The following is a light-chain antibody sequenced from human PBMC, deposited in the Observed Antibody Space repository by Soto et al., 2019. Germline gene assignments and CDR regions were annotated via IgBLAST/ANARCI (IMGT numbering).Light chain of an antibody. J-gene: IGKJ1*01. CDR3: QHTRTTPRT. V-gene: IGKV1-39*01. CDR2: GAS. CDR1: QGISTY. Sequence: DIQMTQSPSSLFANVGDRVTITCRASQGISTYLHWYQQRPGKAPSPLIYGASHLHRGVPSRCSGRGSGTDFTLTISSLQPEGVATYYSQHTRTTPRTFGQGTKVEIK.